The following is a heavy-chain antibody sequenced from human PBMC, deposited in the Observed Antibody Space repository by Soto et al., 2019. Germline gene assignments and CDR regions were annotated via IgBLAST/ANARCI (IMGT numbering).Heavy chain of an antibody. Sequence: ASVKVSCKASGGTFSSYAISWVRQAPGQGLEWMGGIIPIFGTANYAQKFQGRVTITADESTSTAYMELSSLRSEDTAVYYCARDAVEGCTNGVCYHYWGQGTLVTVSS. CDR1: GGTFSSYA. CDR2: IIPIFGTA. V-gene: IGHV1-69*13. J-gene: IGHJ4*02. CDR3: ARDAVEGCTNGVCYHY. D-gene: IGHD2-8*01.